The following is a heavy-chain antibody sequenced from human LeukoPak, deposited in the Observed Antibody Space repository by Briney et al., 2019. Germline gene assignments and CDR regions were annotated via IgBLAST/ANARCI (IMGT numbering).Heavy chain of an antibody. J-gene: IGHJ4*02. V-gene: IGHV3-11*01. Sequence: GGSLRLSCAASGFTFSDYYMSWIRQAAGKGLEWGSYISSSGSTIYYADSVKGRFTISRDNAKNSLYLQMNRLRAEDTAVYYCARDQLGYCSGGSCYSCDYWGQGTLVTVSS. D-gene: IGHD2-15*01. CDR2: ISSSGSTI. CDR1: GFTFSDYY. CDR3: ARDQLGYCSGGSCYSCDY.